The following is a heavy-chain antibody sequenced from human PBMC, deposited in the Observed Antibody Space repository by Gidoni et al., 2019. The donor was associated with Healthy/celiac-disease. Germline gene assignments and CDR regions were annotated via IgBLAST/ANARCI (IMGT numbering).Heavy chain of an antibody. V-gene: IGHV3-21*01. J-gene: IGHJ4*02. CDR2: ISSSSSYI. CDR3: ARQGVIIRYFDY. Sequence: EVQPVESGGGLVKPGGSLRLSCAASGFTFSSYSMNWVRQAPGKGLEWGPSISSSSSYICNADSVKSRCTISRDNAKNSLYLQMNSLRAEDTAVYYCARQGVIIRYFDYWGQGTLVTVSS. CDR1: GFTFSSYS. D-gene: IGHD3-10*01.